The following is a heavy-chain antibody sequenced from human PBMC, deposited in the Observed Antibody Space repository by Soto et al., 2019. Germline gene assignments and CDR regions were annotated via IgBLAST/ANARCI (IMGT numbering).Heavy chain of an antibody. CDR1: GYTFSNYG. J-gene: IGHJ1*01. CDR3: ARGGSSWSAEYYQH. V-gene: IGHV1-18*01. Sequence: QVQLVQSGAEEKKPGASVQVSCKASGYTFSNYGISWVRQAPGQGPEWMGWISGYNGNTNYAQTLQGRVTMTTDTSTSTAYMELRSLRSDDTAVYFCARGGSSWSAEYYQHWGQGTLVIVSS. D-gene: IGHD6-13*01. CDR2: ISGYNGNT.